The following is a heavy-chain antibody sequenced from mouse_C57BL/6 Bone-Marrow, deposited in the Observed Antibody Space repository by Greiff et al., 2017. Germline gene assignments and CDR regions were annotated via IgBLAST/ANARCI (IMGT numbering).Heavy chain of an antibody. J-gene: IGHJ4*01. CDR2: SRNKANDYTT. D-gene: IGHD2-4*01. CDR1: GFTFSDFY. V-gene: IGHV7-1*01. CDR3: ARGAIYYEYPYYAMDY. Sequence: EVMLVESGGGLVQSGRSLRLSCATSGFTFSDFYMEWVRQAPGKGLEWIAASRNKANDYTTEYSASVKGRFIVSRDTSQSILYLQMNALRAEDTAIYYCARGAIYYEYPYYAMDYWGQGTSVTVSS.